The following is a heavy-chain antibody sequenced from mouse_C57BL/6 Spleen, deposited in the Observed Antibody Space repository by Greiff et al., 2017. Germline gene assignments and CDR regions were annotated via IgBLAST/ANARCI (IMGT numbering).Heavy chain of an antibody. CDR2: ISSGGSYT. CDR1: GFTFSSYG. J-gene: IGHJ2*01. Sequence: EVKLMESGGDLVKPGGSLKLSCAASGFTFSSYGMSWVRQTPDKRLEWVATISSGGSYTYYPDSVKGRFTISRDNAKNTLYLQMSSLKSEDTAMYYCATDFDYWGQGTTLTVSS. V-gene: IGHV5-6*01. CDR3: ATDFDY.